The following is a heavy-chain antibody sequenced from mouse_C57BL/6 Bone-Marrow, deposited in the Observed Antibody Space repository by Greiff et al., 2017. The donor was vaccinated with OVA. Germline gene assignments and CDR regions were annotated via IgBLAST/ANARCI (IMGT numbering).Heavy chain of an antibody. Sequence: EVQLVESGPGMVKPSQSLSLTCTVTGYSITSGYDWHWIRHFPGNKLEWMGYISYSGSTNYNPSLKSRITITHDTSKNHFFLKLNSVTTEDTATYYCARGSSYPEFAYWGQGTLVTVSA. D-gene: IGHD1-1*01. V-gene: IGHV3-1*01. CDR3: ARGSSYPEFAY. CDR2: ISYSGST. J-gene: IGHJ3*01. CDR1: GYSITSGYD.